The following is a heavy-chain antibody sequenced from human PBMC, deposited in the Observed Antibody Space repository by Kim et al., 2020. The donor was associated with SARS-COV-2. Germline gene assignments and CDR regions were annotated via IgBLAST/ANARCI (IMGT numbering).Heavy chain of an antibody. CDR3: ARDRSRYVVRGVPYYGMDV. CDR1: GFTFSSYG. D-gene: IGHD3-10*01. J-gene: IGHJ6*02. CDR2: IWYDGSNK. V-gene: IGHV3-33*01. Sequence: GGSLRLSCAASGFTFSSYGMHWVRQAPGKGLEWVAVIWYDGSNKYYADSVKGRFTISRDNSKNTLYLQMNSLRAEDTAVYYCARDRSRYVVRGVPYYGMDVWGQGTTVTVSS.